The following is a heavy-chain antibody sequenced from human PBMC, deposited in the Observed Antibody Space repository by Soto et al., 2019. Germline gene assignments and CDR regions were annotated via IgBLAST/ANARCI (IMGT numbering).Heavy chain of an antibody. CDR2: IYAGNGDT. CDR1: GYSFNTHA. CDR3: AGNIYGGTTDY. D-gene: IGHD1-7*01. J-gene: IGHJ4*02. V-gene: IGHV1-3*05. Sequence: QVPLVQSGAEEKKPGASVKVSCKASGYSFNTHAMHWVRQAPGQGLEWMGWIYAGNGDTKYSQKFQGRVTITMDTSATTAYMELSSLRSEDTAVYYCAGNIYGGTTDYWGQGTLVTVSS.